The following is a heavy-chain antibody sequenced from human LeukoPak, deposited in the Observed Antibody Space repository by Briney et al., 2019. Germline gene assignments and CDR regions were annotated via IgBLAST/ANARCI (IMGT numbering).Heavy chain of an antibody. D-gene: IGHD3-3*01. V-gene: IGHV3-7*01. Sequence: PGGSLRLSCAASGFTFKNYWISWVRQAPGKGLEWVASIKQDGSDKYYVDSMKGRFTLSRDNAKNSVYLQMNRLRAEDTAVYYCARGYGSPDFWGQGTLVTVSS. CDR2: IKQDGSDK. CDR3: ARGYGSPDF. J-gene: IGHJ4*02. CDR1: GFTFKNYW.